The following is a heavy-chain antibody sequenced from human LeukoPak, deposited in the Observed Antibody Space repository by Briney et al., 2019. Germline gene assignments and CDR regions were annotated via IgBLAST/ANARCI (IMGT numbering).Heavy chain of an antibody. CDR1: GGTFSSYS. D-gene: IGHD4-17*01. CDR3: ARDISVDYVPDYYYGTDV. CDR2: IIPLLDIV. Sequence: GASVKVSCKASGGTFSSYSFTWVRQAPGQGLEWMGRIIPLLDIVNYAHKFQGRVTIMADKSTSTAYMELRSLRSEDSAVYYCARDISVDYVPDYYYGTDVWGQGTTVTVSS. V-gene: IGHV1-69*10. J-gene: IGHJ6*02.